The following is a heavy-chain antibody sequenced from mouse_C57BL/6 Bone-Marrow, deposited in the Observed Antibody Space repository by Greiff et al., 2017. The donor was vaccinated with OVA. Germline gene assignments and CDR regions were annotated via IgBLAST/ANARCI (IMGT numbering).Heavy chain of an antibody. J-gene: IGHJ1*03. V-gene: IGHV1-72*01. Sequence: QVHVKQPGAELVKPGASVKLSCKASGYTFTSYWMHWVKQRPGRGLEWIGRIDPNSGGTKYNEKFKSKATLTVDKPSSTAYMQLSSLTSEDSAVYYGASYYYGSYWYFDVWGTGTTVTVSS. CDR2: IDPNSGGT. CDR3: ASYYYGSYWYFDV. CDR1: GYTFTSYW. D-gene: IGHD1-1*01.